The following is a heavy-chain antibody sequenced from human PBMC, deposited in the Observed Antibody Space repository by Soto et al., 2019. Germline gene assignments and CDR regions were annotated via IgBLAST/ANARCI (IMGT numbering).Heavy chain of an antibody. CDR1: GGSITSGTYY. CDR3: ARLSITAAGGWFDP. D-gene: IGHD6-13*01. J-gene: IGHJ5*02. Sequence: QVQLQESGPGLVKTSQTLSLTCTVSGGSITSGTYYWSWIRQHPGRGLEWIGYIHYSGSTYYNPSLKSRVSMSVDTSKNQFSLNLSSVTAADTAMYYCARLSITAAGGWFDPWGQGTLVTVSS. CDR2: IHYSGST. V-gene: IGHV4-31*03.